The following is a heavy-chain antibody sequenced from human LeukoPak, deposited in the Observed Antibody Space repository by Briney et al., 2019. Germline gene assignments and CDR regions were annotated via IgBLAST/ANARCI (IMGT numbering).Heavy chain of an antibody. CDR2: INSDGRST. D-gene: IGHD6-13*01. Sequence: GGSLRLSCAASGFDFSSNWMHWVRHAPGQGLVWVSRINSDGRSTNYADSVKGRFTISRDNAKNTLYLQMNSLRAEDTAVYYCARASAAGIMLDSWGQGTLVTVSS. CDR3: ARASAAGIMLDS. CDR1: GFDFSSNW. V-gene: IGHV3-74*01. J-gene: IGHJ4*02.